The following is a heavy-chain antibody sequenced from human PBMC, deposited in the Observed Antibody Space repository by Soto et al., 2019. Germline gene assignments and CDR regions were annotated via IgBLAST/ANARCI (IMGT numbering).Heavy chain of an antibody. V-gene: IGHV1-3*01. CDR1: GYSFTAYA. D-gene: IGHD2-2*01. CDR3: ARAAYCSSSTCSDAFDI. J-gene: IGHJ3*02. CDR2: INAGNGNT. Sequence: VHLVQSGAEVKEPGASVKVSCKASGYSFTAYAMHWVRQAPGQRPEWMGWINAGNGNTKYSQKLQGRITFSRDTSASTVYMELSSLRFEDRAVYYCARAAYCSSSTCSDAFDIWGQGTMVTVSS.